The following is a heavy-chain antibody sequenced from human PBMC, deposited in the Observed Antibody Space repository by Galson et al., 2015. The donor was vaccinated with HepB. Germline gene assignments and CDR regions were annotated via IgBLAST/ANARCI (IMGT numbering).Heavy chain of an antibody. J-gene: IGHJ6*02. Sequence: SLRLSCAASGFTFSSYAMHWVRQAPGKGLEWVAVISYDGSNKYYADSVKGRFTISRDNSKNTLYLQMNSLRAEDTAVYYCAREGEVVVVAAVIDYGMDVWGQGTTVTVSS. CDR1: GFTFSSYA. V-gene: IGHV3-30-3*01. CDR3: AREGEVVVVAAVIDYGMDV. CDR2: ISYDGSNK. D-gene: IGHD2-15*01.